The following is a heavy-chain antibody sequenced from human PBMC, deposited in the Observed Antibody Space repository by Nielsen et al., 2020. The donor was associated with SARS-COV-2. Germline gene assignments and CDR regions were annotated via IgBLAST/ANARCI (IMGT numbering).Heavy chain of an antibody. CDR1: GGSISSYY. CDR2: INHSGST. D-gene: IGHD5-24*01. Sequence: SETLSLTCTVSGGSISSYYWSWIRQPPGKGLEWIGEINHSGSTSYNPSLKSRLTISVDTSKNQFSLKLTSVTAADTAVYYCARAGSGGYNYLDYWGQGTLGTVSS. V-gene: IGHV4-34*01. J-gene: IGHJ4*02. CDR3: ARAGSGGYNYLDY.